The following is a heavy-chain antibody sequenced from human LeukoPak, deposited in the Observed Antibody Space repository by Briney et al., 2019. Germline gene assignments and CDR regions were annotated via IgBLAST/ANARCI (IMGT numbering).Heavy chain of an antibody. CDR3: ARDLGIVGATDAFDI. Sequence: SETLSLTCTVSGGSISSGSYYWSWIRQPAGKGLEWIGRIYTSGSTNYNPSLKSRVTISVDTSKNQFSLKLSSVTAADTAVYYCARDLGIVGATDAFDIWGQGTMVTVSS. V-gene: IGHV4-61*02. CDR1: GGSISSGSYY. D-gene: IGHD1-26*01. J-gene: IGHJ3*02. CDR2: IYTSGST.